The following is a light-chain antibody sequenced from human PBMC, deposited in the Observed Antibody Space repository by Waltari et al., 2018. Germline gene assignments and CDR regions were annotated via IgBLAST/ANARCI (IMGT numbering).Light chain of an antibody. J-gene: IGLJ1*01. CDR1: RSHYGGGYD. CDR3: QSYDSSLSGRV. V-gene: IGLV1-40*01. Sequence: QPVLTQPPSVSGVPGQRVTVSCTGSRSHYGGGYDVPRYRQLPGTAPKLLIYDNNIRTSGVPDRFSGSKSDTSASLAITGLQAEDEADYYCQSYDSSLSGRVFGTGTKVTVL. CDR2: DNN.